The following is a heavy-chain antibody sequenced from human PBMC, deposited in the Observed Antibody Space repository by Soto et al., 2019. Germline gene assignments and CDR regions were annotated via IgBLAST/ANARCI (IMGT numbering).Heavy chain of an antibody. CDR1: GFSVSSNY. CDR3: ARDSNY. V-gene: IGHV3-53*01. Sequence: EVQLVESGGGLIQPGGSLRLSCAASGFSVSSNYMSWVRQAPGKGLEWVSVLSGGGTTSYADSVKGRFTISRDNTNNTLSLQMNSLRAEDTAVYYCARDSNYWGQGTLVTVSS. CDR2: LSGGGTT. J-gene: IGHJ4*02.